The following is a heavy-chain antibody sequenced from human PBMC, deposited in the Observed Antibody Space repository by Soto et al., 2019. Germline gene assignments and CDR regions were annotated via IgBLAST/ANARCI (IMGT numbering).Heavy chain of an antibody. V-gene: IGHV1-46*01. CDR2: FNPTSGST. D-gene: IGHD6-13*01. CDR1: GDTFVSNY. Sequence: ASAKPTSKASGDTFVSNYIHWVRQAPGQGLEWMGIFNPTSGSTNYAQKFQGRVTLTMDTSTRTVYMELSSLRFDDTAVYYCARDLAAGDYWGQGTLVTVSS. J-gene: IGHJ4*02. CDR3: ARDLAAGDY.